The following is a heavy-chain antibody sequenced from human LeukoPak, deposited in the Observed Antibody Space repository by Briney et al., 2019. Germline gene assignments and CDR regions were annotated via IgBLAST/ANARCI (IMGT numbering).Heavy chain of an antibody. Sequence: GGSLRLSCAASGSTFSSYAMSWVRQAPGRGLEWVSAISGSGGSTYYADSVKGRFTISRDNSKNTLYLQMNSLRAEDTAVYYCARRNIAAAALDYWGQGTLVTVSS. V-gene: IGHV3-23*01. CDR1: GSTFSSYA. J-gene: IGHJ4*02. D-gene: IGHD6-13*01. CDR2: ISGSGGST. CDR3: ARRNIAAAALDY.